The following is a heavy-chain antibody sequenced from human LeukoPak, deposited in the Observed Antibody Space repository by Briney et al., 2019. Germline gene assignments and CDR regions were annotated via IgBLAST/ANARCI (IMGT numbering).Heavy chain of an antibody. CDR3: ARGFYCSSTSCWFDP. CDR1: GGSFSGYY. V-gene: IGHV4-34*01. Sequence: SETLSLTCAVYGGSFSGYYWSWIRQPPGKGLEWIGEINHSGSTNYSPSLKSRVTISVDTSKNQFSLKLSSVTAAATGVYYCARGFYCSSTSCWFDPWGQGTLVTVSS. J-gene: IGHJ5*02. CDR2: INHSGST. D-gene: IGHD2-2*01.